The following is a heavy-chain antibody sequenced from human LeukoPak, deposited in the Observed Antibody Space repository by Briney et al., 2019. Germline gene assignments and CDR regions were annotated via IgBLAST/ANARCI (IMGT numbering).Heavy chain of an antibody. CDR1: GGSISSSNW. D-gene: IGHD5-18*01. CDR3: ARKGYTIGSFDY. CDR2: IYHSGST. Sequence: SETLSLTCAVSGGSISSSNWWSWVRQPPGKGLEWIGEIYHSGSTNYNPSLKTRVTISVDKSKSQFSLKLTSVTAADTAVYYCARKGYTIGSFDYWGQGTLVTVSS. V-gene: IGHV4-4*02. J-gene: IGHJ4*02.